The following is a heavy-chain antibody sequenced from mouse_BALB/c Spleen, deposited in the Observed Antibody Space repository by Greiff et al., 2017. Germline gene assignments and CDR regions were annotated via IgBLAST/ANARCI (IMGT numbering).Heavy chain of an antibody. CDR1: GYSITSGYY. J-gene: IGHJ3*01. Sequence: EVQRVESGPGLVKPSQSLSLTCSVTGYSITSGYYWNWIRQFPGNKLEWMGYISYDGSNNYNPSLKNRISITRDTSKNQFFLKLNSVTTEDTATYYCARASQLRLGFAYWGQGTLVTVSA. CDR2: ISYDGSN. V-gene: IGHV3-6*02. D-gene: IGHD1-2*01. CDR3: ARASQLRLGFAY.